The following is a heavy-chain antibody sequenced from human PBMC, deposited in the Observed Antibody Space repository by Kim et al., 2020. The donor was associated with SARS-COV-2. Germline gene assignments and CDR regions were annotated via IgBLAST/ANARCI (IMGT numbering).Heavy chain of an antibody. CDR3: AKDAPPGYFDS. D-gene: IGHD2-8*02. Sequence: AESVKGRFTISRDNTQNTVYLQMNSLSAEDAAVYYCAKDAPPGYFDSWGQGTLVTVSS. J-gene: IGHJ4*02. V-gene: IGHV3-23*01.